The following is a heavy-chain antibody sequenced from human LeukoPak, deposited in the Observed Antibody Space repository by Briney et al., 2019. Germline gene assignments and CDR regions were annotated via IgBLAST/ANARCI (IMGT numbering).Heavy chain of an antibody. CDR1: GFTFSSCA. CDR2: ISGSGDST. CDR3: AKEGNGDYYFDY. J-gene: IGHJ4*02. Sequence: GGSLRLSCAASGFTFSSCAMSWVRQAPGKGLEWVSAISGSGDSTYYADAVKGRFTISRDNSKNTLYLQMSSLRAEDTAIYYCAKEGNGDYYFDYWGQGTLVTVSS. V-gene: IGHV3-23*01. D-gene: IGHD4-17*01.